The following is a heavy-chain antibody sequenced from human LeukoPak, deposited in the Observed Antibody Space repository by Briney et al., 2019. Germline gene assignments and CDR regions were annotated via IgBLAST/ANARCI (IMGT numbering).Heavy chain of an antibody. J-gene: IGHJ4*02. Sequence: TSETLSLTCAVYGGSFSGYYWSWIRQPPGKGLEWIGEINHSGSTNYNPSLESRVTISVDTSKNQFSLKLSSVTAADTAVYYCARVPYYDILTGYLQSFDYWGQGTLVTVSS. CDR2: INHSGST. CDR1: GGSFSGYY. V-gene: IGHV4-34*01. CDR3: ARVPYYDILTGYLQSFDY. D-gene: IGHD3-9*01.